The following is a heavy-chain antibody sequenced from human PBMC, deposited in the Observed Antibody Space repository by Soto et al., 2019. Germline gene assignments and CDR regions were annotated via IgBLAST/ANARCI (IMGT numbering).Heavy chain of an antibody. Sequence: SETLSLTCAVYVGSFSGYYWSWIRQPPGKGLEWIGEINHSGSTNYNPSLKSRVTISVDTSKNQFSLKLSSVTAADTAVYYCARARRFLEWLLGPWGQGTLVTVSS. V-gene: IGHV4-34*01. CDR1: VGSFSGYY. D-gene: IGHD3-3*01. CDR3: ARARRFLEWLLGP. CDR2: INHSGST. J-gene: IGHJ5*02.